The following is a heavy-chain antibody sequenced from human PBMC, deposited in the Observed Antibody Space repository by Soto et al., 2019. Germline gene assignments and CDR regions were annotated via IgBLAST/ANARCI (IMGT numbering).Heavy chain of an antibody. CDR3: AHRVLRTVFGLVTTPAIYFDI. D-gene: IGHD3-3*01. CDR1: GFSLTTSGVG. CDR2: IYWDDDK. J-gene: IGHJ4*02. V-gene: IGHV2-5*02. Sequence: QITLNESGPTVVRPTETLTLTCRFSGFSLTTSGVGVGWIRQSPGKAPEWLALIYWDDDKRYSASLKSRLTRTKDTSKNLVVLTVSDLDPTDTATYYCAHRVLRTVFGLVTTPAIYFDIWGQGTPVAVSS.